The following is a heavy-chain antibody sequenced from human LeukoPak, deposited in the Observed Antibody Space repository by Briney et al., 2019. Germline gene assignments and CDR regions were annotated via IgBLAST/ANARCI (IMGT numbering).Heavy chain of an antibody. CDR2: INHSGST. V-gene: IGHV4-34*01. CDR3: ARARTEGIAAAGRGDYFDY. D-gene: IGHD6-13*01. Sequence: PSETLSLTCAVYGGSFSGYYWSWIRQLPGKGLEWIGEINHSGSTNYNPSLKSRVTISVDTSKNQFSLKLSSVTAADTAVYYCARARTEGIAAAGRGDYFDYWGQGTLVTVSS. J-gene: IGHJ4*02. CDR1: GGSFSGYY.